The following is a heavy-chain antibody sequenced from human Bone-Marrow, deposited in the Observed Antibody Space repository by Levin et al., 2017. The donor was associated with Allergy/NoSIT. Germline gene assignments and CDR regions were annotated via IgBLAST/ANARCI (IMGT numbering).Heavy chain of an antibody. V-gene: IGHV1-18*01. CDR3: ARDRGYCSGGSCYYYFDY. CDR2: ISAYNGNT. J-gene: IGHJ4*02. CDR1: GYTFTSYG. Sequence: GASVKVSCKASGYTFTSYGISWVRQAPGQGLEWMGWISAYNGNTNYAQKLQGRVTMTTDTSTSTAYMELRSLRSDDTAVYYCARDRGYCSGGSCYYYFDYWGQGTLVTVSS. D-gene: IGHD2-15*01.